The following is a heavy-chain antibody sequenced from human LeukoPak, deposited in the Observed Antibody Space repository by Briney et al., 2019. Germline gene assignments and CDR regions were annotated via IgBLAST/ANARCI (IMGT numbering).Heavy chain of an antibody. V-gene: IGHV1-2*02. CDR2: INPNSGGT. Sequence: ASVTVSCKASGYTFTGYYMHWVRQAPGQGLEWMGWINPNSGGTNYAQKFQGRVTMTRDTSISTAYMELSRLRSDDTAVYYCARGPLTTVTTDYWGQGTLVTVSS. CDR3: ARGPLTTVTTDY. D-gene: IGHD4-11*01. CDR1: GYTFTGYY. J-gene: IGHJ4*02.